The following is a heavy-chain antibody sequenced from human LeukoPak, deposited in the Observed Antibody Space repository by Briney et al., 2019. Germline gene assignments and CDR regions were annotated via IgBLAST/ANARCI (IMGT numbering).Heavy chain of an antibody. D-gene: IGHD3-10*01. V-gene: IGHV4-39*07. CDR3: ARDPYITMVRGVIAFHFDY. Sequence: PSETLSLTCTVSGGSISSSSYYWGWIRQPPGKGLEWIGSIYYSGSTYYNPSLKSRVTISVDTSKNQFSLKLSSVTAADTAVYYCARDPYITMVRGVIAFHFDYWGQGTLVTVSS. CDR2: IYYSGST. CDR1: GGSISSSSYY. J-gene: IGHJ4*02.